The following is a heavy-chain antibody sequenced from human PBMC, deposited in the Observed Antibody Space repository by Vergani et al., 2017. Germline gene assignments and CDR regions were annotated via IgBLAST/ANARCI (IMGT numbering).Heavy chain of an antibody. J-gene: IGHJ6*02. Sequence: QVQLVQSGAEVKKPGSSVKVSCKASGGTFSSYAISWVRQAPGQGLEWMGGIIPIFGTANYAQKFQGRVTISADESTSTAYMELSSLRSEDTAVYYCARDIRNYGDYSLYYGMDVWGQGTTVTVSS. CDR1: GGTFSSYA. CDR3: ARDIRNYGDYSLYYGMDV. CDR2: IIPIFGTA. D-gene: IGHD4-17*01. V-gene: IGHV1-69*01.